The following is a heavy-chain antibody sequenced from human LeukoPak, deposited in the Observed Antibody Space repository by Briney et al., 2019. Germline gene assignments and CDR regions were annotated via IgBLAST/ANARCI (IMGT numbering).Heavy chain of an antibody. D-gene: IGHD3-10*01. CDR3: ASGDGGLDY. CDR1: GFTFSSYA. CDR2: ISYDGSNK. J-gene: IGHJ4*02. Sequence: GRSLRLSCAASGFTFSSYAMHWVRQAPGKGLEWVAVISYDGSNKYYADSVKGRFTISRDNSKNTLYLQMNSLRAEDTAVYYCASGDGGLDYWGQGTLVTVSS. V-gene: IGHV3-30-3*01.